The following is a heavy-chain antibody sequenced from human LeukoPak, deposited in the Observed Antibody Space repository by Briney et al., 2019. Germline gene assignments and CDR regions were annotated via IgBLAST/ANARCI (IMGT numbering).Heavy chain of an antibody. CDR2: IYWNDDK. J-gene: IGHJ4*02. V-gene: IGHV2-5*01. D-gene: IGHD3-10*01. Sequence: ESGPTLVKPTQTLTLTCTFSGFSLSTSGVGVGWIRQPPGKALEWLALIYWNDDKRYSPSLKSRLTITKDTSKNQVVITMTNMDPVDTATYYYAHTVRYGSGVVFDYWGQGTLVTVSS. CDR1: GFSLSTSGVG. CDR3: AHTVRYGSGVVFDY.